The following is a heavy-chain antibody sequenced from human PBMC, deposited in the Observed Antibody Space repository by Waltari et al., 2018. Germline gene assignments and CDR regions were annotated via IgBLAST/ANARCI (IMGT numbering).Heavy chain of an antibody. V-gene: IGHV4-59*01. Sequence: QVQLQESGRGLVKPSETLSVTCNVSGGSISSYYWSWIRQPPGERLEWIGYIYDSGRTIYNPSLKSRVTISIDTSKHQFSLKLKSVTAADTAVYYCSSLYSSGWSGDYWGQGTLVTVSS. CDR3: SSLYSSGWSGDY. CDR1: GGSISSYY. CDR2: IYDSGRT. J-gene: IGHJ4*02. D-gene: IGHD6-19*01.